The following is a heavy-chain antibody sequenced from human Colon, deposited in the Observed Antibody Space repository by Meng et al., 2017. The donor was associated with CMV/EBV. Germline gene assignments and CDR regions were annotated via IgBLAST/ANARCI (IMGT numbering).Heavy chain of an antibody. CDR1: GFSFSTHW. V-gene: IGHV3-74*01. CDR3: ARDPRGYGMDV. Sequence: EAPKVPCAASGFSFSTHWMHWVRQGPGKGLEWVARINSDETGANYAVSVKGRFTISRDNAKSTLYLQMNSLRAEDTATYYCARDPRGYGMDVWGQGTTVTVSS. CDR2: INSDETGA. J-gene: IGHJ6*02.